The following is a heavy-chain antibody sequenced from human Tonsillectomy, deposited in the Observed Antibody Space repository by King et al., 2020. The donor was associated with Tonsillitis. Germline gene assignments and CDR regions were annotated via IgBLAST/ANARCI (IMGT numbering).Heavy chain of an antibody. CDR3: AKDRGLYFASGYDGCDV. CDR2: ISASGGDI. D-gene: IGHD5-12*01. Sequence: VQLVESGGGLVQPGGSLRLSCAGSGFTFTNYALSWVRLAPGKVPEWVSAISASGGDIYHADSVKGRFTISRDDSKNTVFLQMDSLRADDTAIYFCAKDRGLYFASGYDGCDVWG. CDR1: GFTFTNYA. V-gene: IGHV3-23*04. J-gene: IGHJ3*01.